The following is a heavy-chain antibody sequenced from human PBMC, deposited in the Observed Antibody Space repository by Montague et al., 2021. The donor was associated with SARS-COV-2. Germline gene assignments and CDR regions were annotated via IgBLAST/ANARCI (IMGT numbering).Heavy chain of an antibody. Sequence: SLRLSCAASRFTFSSYETNWVRQAPGKGLEWVSYLTSSGTTIYYADSVKGRFTISRDNAKNSLYLQMNSLRAEDTAVYYCARGGGGYDYFFNYYGMDVWGQGTTVTVSS. CDR1: RFTFSSYE. CDR3: ARGGGGYDYFFNYYGMDV. J-gene: IGHJ6*02. V-gene: IGHV3-48*03. CDR2: LTSSGTTI. D-gene: IGHD5-12*01.